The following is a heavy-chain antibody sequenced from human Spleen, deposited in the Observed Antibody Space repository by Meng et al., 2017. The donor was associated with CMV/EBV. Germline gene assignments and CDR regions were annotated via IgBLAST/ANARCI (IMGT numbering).Heavy chain of an antibody. CDR3: AKDLGLYSKLENYQYGMDV. Sequence: GESLKISCAASGFTFSSYSMNWVRQAPGKGLEWVSSISSSSIYIYYADSVKGRFTISRDNAKNSLYLQMDSLRAEDTAVYYCAKDLGLYSKLENYQYGMDVWGQGTTVTVSS. V-gene: IGHV3-21*01. CDR1: GFTFSSYS. CDR2: ISSSSIYI. J-gene: IGHJ6*02. D-gene: IGHD4-11*01.